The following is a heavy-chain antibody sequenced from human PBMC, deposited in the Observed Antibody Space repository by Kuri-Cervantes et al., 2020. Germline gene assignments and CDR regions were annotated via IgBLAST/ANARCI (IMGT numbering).Heavy chain of an antibody. J-gene: IGHJ4*02. CDR1: GGSVSSGSYY. Sequence: SETLSLTCTVSGGSVSSGSYYWSWIRQPPGKGLEWIGYIYYSGSTNYNPSLKSRVTISVDTSKNQFSLKLSSVTAADTAIYYCASGGGALGVYWGQGNLVTVSS. V-gene: IGHV4-61*01. CDR3: ASGGGALGVY. CDR2: IYYSGST. D-gene: IGHD3-16*01.